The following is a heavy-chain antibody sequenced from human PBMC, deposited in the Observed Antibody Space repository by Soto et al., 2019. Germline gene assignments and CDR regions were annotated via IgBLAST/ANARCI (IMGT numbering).Heavy chain of an antibody. CDR1: GFTFSSYA. V-gene: IGHV3-64*01. Sequence: EVQLVESGRGLVQPGGSLRLSCAASGFTFSSYAMHWVRQAPGKGLEYVSAISSNGGSTYYANSVKGRFTISRDNSKNTLYLQMGSLRAEDMAVYYCARLNPIAAAFDYWGQGTLVTVSS. CDR2: ISSNGGST. J-gene: IGHJ4*02. CDR3: ARLNPIAAAFDY. D-gene: IGHD6-13*01.